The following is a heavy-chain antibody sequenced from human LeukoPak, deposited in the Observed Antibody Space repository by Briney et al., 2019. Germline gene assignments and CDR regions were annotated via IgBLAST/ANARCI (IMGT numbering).Heavy chain of an antibody. CDR1: GGSISSTNW. D-gene: IGHD1-26*01. Sequence: SETLSLTCGVSGGSISSTNWWSWVRQPPGKGLEWIGEIYHSGSTNYNPSLKSRVTISVDTSKNQFSLKLSSVTAADTAVYYCARRVKWGEGFDYWGQGTLVTVSS. CDR2: IYHSGST. V-gene: IGHV4-4*02. CDR3: ARRVKWGEGFDY. J-gene: IGHJ4*02.